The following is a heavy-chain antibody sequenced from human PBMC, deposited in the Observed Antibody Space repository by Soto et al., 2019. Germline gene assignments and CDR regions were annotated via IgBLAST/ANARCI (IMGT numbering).Heavy chain of an antibody. CDR2: IYYSGST. D-gene: IGHD1-1*01. J-gene: IGHJ4*02. Sequence: SETLSLTCTVSGGSISSSSYYWGWIRQPPGKGLEWIGSIYYSGSTYYNPSLKSRVTISVDTSKNQFSLKLSSVTAADTAVYYCARAPGQLAYFDYWGQGTLVTVS. V-gene: IGHV4-39*01. CDR1: GGSISSSSYY. CDR3: ARAPGQLAYFDY.